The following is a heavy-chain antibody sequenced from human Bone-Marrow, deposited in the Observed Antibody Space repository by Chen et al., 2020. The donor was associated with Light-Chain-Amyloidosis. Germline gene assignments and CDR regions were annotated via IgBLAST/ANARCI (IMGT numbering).Heavy chain of an antibody. CDR3: ARDRGGGSYSSYFDY. CDR1: GYTFTGYS. D-gene: IGHD1-26*01. Sequence: QVQLVQSGAEVKKPGAPVKVSCKASGYTFTGYSMHWVRQAPGQGLEWMGWINPNSGGTNYAQKFQGRVTMTRDTSISTAYMELSRLRSDDTAVYYCARDRGGGSYSSYFDYWGQGTLVTVSS. CDR2: INPNSGGT. J-gene: IGHJ4*02. V-gene: IGHV1-2*02.